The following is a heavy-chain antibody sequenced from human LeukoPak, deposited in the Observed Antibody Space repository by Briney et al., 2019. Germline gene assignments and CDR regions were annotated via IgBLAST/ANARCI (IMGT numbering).Heavy chain of an antibody. CDR2: IKQDRSEK. Sequence: PGGSLRLSCAASGFTFSSYGMHWVRQAPGRGLEWVANIKQDRSEKYYVDSVKGRFTISRDNAKNSMYLQMNSLRAEDTAVYYCARGGRRIPLEEYWGQGTLVTVSS. V-gene: IGHV3-7*01. CDR3: ARGGRRIPLEEY. D-gene: IGHD2-21*01. CDR1: GFTFSSYG. J-gene: IGHJ4*02.